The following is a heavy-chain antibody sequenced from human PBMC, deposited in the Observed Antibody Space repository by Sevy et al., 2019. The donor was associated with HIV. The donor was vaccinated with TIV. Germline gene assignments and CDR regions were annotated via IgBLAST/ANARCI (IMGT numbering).Heavy chain of an antibody. J-gene: IGHJ6*02. CDR3: ARGYDSSGSSHYYYYYGMDV. CDR1: GYTFTSYD. V-gene: IGHV1-8*01. D-gene: IGHD3-22*01. CDR2: MNPNSGNT. Sequence: ASVKVSCKASGYTFTSYDINWVRQATGQGLEWMGWMNPNSGNTGYAQKFQGRVTMTRNTSIRTAYMELSSLRSEDTAVYYCARGYDSSGSSHYYYYYGMDVWGQGTTVTVSS.